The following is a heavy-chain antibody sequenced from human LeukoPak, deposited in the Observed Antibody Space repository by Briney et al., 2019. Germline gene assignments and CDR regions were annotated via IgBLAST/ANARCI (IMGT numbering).Heavy chain of an antibody. Sequence: PGRSLRLSCAASGFTFSSYGMHWVRQAPGKGLEWVAVIWYDGSNKYYADSVKGRFTISRDNSKNTLYLQMNSLRAEDTAVYYCARDGRDTAMVGPPNYGGNRDWYFDLWGRGTLVTVSS. J-gene: IGHJ2*01. CDR1: GFTFSSYG. D-gene: IGHD5-18*01. CDR3: ARDGRDTAMVGPPNYGGNRDWYFDL. CDR2: IWYDGSNK. V-gene: IGHV3-33*01.